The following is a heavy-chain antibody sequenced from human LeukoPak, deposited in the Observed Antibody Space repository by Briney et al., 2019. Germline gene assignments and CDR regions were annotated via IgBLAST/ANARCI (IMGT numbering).Heavy chain of an antibody. D-gene: IGHD2-8*01. CDR3: AKDRCSNGVGCYYYYMDV. Sequence: PGGSLRLSCAASRFTFSSYGMHWVRQAPGKGLEGVAYIQYDGSNEQYADSVKGRFSISRDSSKNILYLQMNSLRAEDTAVYYCAKDRCSNGVGCYYYYMDVWGKGTTVTISS. J-gene: IGHJ6*03. V-gene: IGHV3-30*02. CDR2: IQYDGSNE. CDR1: RFTFSSYG.